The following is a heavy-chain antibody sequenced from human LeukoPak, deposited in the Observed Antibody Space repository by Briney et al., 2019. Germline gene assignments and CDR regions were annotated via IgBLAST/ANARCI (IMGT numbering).Heavy chain of an antibody. CDR1: GGSINSYY. Sequence: PSETLSLTCTVSGGSINSYYWSWIRQPPGKGLEWIGYIYYSGSTNYNPSLKSRVTISVDTSKNQFSLKLSSVTAADTAVYYCARGHYYYDSSGYYYFDYWGQGTLVTVSS. CDR2: IYYSGST. V-gene: IGHV4-59*01. CDR3: ARGHYYYDSSGYYYFDY. D-gene: IGHD3-22*01. J-gene: IGHJ4*02.